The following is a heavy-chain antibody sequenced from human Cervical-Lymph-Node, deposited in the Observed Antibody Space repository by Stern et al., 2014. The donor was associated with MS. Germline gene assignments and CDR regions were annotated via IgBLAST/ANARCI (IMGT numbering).Heavy chain of an antibody. J-gene: IGHJ3*02. Sequence: QVQLQESGPGLVQPSETLSLTCTVSGGSISSYYWSWIRQPPGKGLEWIWYIYYSGSTNYTPSLKSRVTISVDTSKNQFSLKLSSVTAAETAVYYCARGYYYGSGNAFDIWGQGTMVTVSS. D-gene: IGHD3-10*01. CDR1: GGSISSYY. CDR2: IYYSGST. V-gene: IGHV4-59*01. CDR3: ARGYYYGSGNAFDI.